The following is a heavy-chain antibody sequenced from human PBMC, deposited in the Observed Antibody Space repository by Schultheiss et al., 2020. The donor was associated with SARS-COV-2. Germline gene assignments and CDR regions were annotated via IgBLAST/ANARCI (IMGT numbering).Heavy chain of an antibody. J-gene: IGHJ4*02. CDR3: ARDRRYGTFDY. Sequence: SETLSLTCAVYGGSFSGYYWSWIRQPPGKGLEWIGEINHSGSTNYNPSLKSRVTISVDTSKNQFSLKLSSVTAADTAVYYCARDRRYGTFDYWGQGTLVTVSS. D-gene: IGHD1-14*01. CDR1: GGSFSGYY. CDR2: INHSGST. V-gene: IGHV4-34*01.